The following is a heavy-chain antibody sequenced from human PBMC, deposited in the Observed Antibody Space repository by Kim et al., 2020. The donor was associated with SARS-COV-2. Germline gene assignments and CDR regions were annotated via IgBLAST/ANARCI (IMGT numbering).Heavy chain of an antibody. V-gene: IGHV4-59*01. CDR2: IAYRGNT. D-gene: IGHD3-22*01. Sequence: SETLSLTCTVSGGTISAYYWSWIRQSPGKGLEWLGYIAYRGNTNYNPSLKSRILMSVDTSKDQFSLKLTFVTPADTGVIYFARGSFPHFSDSDQDAFPV. J-gene: IGHJ3*01. CDR3: ARGSFPHFSDSDQDAFPV. CDR1: GGTISAYY.